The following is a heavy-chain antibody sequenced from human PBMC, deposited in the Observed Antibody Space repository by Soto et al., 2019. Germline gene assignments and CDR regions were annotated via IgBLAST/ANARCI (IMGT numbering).Heavy chain of an antibody. CDR3: ARGGDYGDYGGAFDI. CDR1: GYTFTTYG. V-gene: IGHV1-18*04. J-gene: IGHJ3*02. CDR2: ISTYNGDT. D-gene: IGHD4-17*01. Sequence: QGQLVQSGGEVKKPGASVKVSCRASGYTFTTYGMSWVRQAPGQGLEWLGWISTYNGDTNYAQKVQGRVTLTTDTSTRTAYVELRSLRYDATVVYYCARGGDYGDYGGAFDIWGQGTLVTVSS.